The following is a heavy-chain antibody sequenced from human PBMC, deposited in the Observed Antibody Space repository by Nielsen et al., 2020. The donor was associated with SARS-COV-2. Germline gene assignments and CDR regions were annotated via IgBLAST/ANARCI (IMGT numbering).Heavy chain of an antibody. CDR3: ARDCSCGLGSSPSYYFDY. D-gene: IGHD7-27*01. J-gene: IGHJ4*02. CDR2: IYHRGST. V-gene: IGHV4-39*07. Sequence: SETLSLTCNVSGGSISTNNYYWGWIRQPPGKGLEWIGEIYHRGSTNYSPSLKTRVTISVDKSKNQFSLELRSVTAADTAVYYCARDCSCGLGSSPSYYFDYWGQGTLVTVSS. CDR1: GGSISTNNY.